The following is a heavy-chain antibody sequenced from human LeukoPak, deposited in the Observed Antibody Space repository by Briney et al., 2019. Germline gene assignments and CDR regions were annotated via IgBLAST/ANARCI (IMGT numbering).Heavy chain of an antibody. CDR1: GFTFSSYS. CDR3: ARDLSSVTTSYYYHGMDV. V-gene: IGHV3-21*01. Sequence: GSLRLSCAASGFTFSSYSMNWVRQAPGKGLEWVSSISSSSSYIYYADSVKGRFTISRDNAKNSLYLQMNSLRAEDTAVYYCARDLSSVTTSYYYHGMDVWGQGTTVTVSS. J-gene: IGHJ6*02. CDR2: ISSSSSYI. D-gene: IGHD4-11*01.